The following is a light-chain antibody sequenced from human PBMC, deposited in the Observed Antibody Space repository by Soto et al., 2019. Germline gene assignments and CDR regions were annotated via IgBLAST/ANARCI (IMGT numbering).Light chain of an antibody. CDR1: QRISSY. J-gene: IGKJ1*01. Sequence: DIPMTQSPSSLSASVGHRVTITCRASQRISSYLNWYQAKPGKAPKLLIYDASSLQSGVPSRFSGSGSGTEFTLTISGLRPEDFATYYCQQSYSIPWTFGQGTKVEIK. V-gene: IGKV1-39*01. CDR3: QQSYSIPWT. CDR2: DAS.